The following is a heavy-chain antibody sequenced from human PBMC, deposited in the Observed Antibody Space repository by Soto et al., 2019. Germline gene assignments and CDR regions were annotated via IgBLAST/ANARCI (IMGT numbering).Heavy chain of an antibody. CDR3: ARDLGGSYYAPVDY. CDR1: GYTFTSYG. V-gene: IGHV1-18*01. CDR2: ISAYNGNT. D-gene: IGHD1-26*01. Sequence: QVQLVQSGAEVKKPGASVKVSCKASGYTFTSYGISWVRQAPGQGLEWMGWISAYNGNTKYAQKLQGRVTTTTDTSTSTAYMELRSLRSEATAVYYCARDLGGSYYAPVDYWGQGTLVTVSS. J-gene: IGHJ4*02.